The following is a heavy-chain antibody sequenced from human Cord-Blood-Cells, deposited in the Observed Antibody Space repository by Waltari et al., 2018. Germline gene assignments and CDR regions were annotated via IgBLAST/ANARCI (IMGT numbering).Heavy chain of an antibody. Sequence: QVQLVPSGAEVTKPGSLVKVYGKASGGPLSSKGISWVRQAHGKGLEWRGGVIPSVSTANYAQKFQGRVTSSTDEATSTAYMELSSLRSEDTAVYYCARFPMVQGVIRAPYYVDYWGQGTLVTVSS. CDR3: ARFPMVQGVIRAPYYVDY. CDR2: VIPSVSTA. V-gene: IGHV1-69*01. CDR1: GGPLSSKG. D-gene: IGHD3-10*01. J-gene: IGHJ4*02.